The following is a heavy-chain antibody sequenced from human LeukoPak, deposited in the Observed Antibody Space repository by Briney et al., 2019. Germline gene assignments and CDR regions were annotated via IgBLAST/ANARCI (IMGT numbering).Heavy chain of an antibody. CDR3: ARVYYSSSYDYWYFDL. D-gene: IGHD6-13*01. CDR2: KDYSGST. J-gene: IGHJ2*01. V-gene: IGHV4-59*01. Sequence: SETLSLTCTVSGGSISRYYWSWIRQPPGKGLEWVGYKDYSGSTNYNRSLKSRVTISVDTSKNQFSLKLSSVTAADTAAYYCARVYYSSSYDYWYFDLWGRGTLVTVSP. CDR1: GGSISRYY.